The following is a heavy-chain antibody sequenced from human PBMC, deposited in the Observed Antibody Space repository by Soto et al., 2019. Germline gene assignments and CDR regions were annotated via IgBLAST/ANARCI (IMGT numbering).Heavy chain of an antibody. Sequence: QVQLVESGGGVGQPGRSLRLSCAASGIIFSNYGMHWVRQAPGKGLEWVSSISLDGKNKFYVDSVKGRFTISRDNSKSRLSLLMNSLRAEDTSVYYCAKGGDYGGNSFQHWGQGTLVTVSS. J-gene: IGHJ1*01. CDR3: AKGGDYGGNSFQH. CDR1: GIIFSNYG. CDR2: ISLDGKNK. D-gene: IGHD4-17*01. V-gene: IGHV3-30*18.